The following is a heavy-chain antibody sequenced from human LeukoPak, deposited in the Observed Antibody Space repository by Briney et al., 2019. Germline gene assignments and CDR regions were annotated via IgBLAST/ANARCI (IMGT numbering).Heavy chain of an antibody. J-gene: IGHJ4*02. Sequence: GGSLRLSCAASGFTFSNYAIHWVRQAPGKGLEWVAVISYDGSNKYYADSVKGRFTTSRDNSKNTLYLQMNSLRAEDTAVYYCARRENYYDSSGYYSHYFDYWGQGTLVTVSS. CDR1: GFTFSNYA. CDR2: ISYDGSNK. V-gene: IGHV3-30*14. D-gene: IGHD3-22*01. CDR3: ARRENYYDSSGYYSHYFDY.